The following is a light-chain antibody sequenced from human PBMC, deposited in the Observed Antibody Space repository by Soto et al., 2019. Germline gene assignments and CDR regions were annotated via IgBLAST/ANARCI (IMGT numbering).Light chain of an antibody. Sequence: DIQMTQSPSSQSASVGDRVTITCRASQGISNYLAWYQQKPGKVPELLIYGASTLQSGVPSRFSGSGSGTDFTLIISSLQPEDVATYYCQNYNSAPRTFGQGTKVEIK. V-gene: IGKV1-27*01. CDR2: GAS. J-gene: IGKJ1*01. CDR1: QGISNY. CDR3: QNYNSAPRT.